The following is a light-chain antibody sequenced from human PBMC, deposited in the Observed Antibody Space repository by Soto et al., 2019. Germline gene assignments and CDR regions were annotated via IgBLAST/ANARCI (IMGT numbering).Light chain of an antibody. J-gene: IGLJ2*01. Sequence: QSVLTQPPSASGTPGQRVTISCSGSGSSIGTNTVNWYRQLPGTAPKLLIYGDNQRPSGVPDRLSGSKSGTSASLAISGLQSEDEAEYYCAAWDGSLNNVLFGGGTKLTVL. CDR2: GDN. V-gene: IGLV1-44*01. CDR3: AAWDGSLNNVL. CDR1: GSSIGTNT.